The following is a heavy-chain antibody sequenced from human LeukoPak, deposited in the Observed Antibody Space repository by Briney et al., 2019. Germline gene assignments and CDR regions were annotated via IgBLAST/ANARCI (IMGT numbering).Heavy chain of an antibody. Sequence: ASVKVSCKASGYTFTSYGISWVRQAPGQGLEWMGWISAYNGNTNYAQKLQGRVTMTRNTSISTAYMELSSLRSEDTAVYYCARSRIQLWSHYWGQGTLVTVSS. CDR1: GYTFTSYG. D-gene: IGHD5-18*01. V-gene: IGHV1-18*01. CDR3: ARSRIQLWSHY. J-gene: IGHJ4*02. CDR2: ISAYNGNT.